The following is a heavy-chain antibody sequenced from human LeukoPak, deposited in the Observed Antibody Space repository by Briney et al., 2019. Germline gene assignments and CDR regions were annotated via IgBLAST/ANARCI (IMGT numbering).Heavy chain of an antibody. CDR1: GGSISSSSYY. CDR3: ARDAESDYFDY. CDR2: IYYSGST. V-gene: IGHV4-39*07. J-gene: IGHJ4*02. Sequence: PSETLSLTCTVSGGSISSSSYYWGWIRQPPGKGLEWIGSIYYSGSTYYNPSLKSRVTISVDTSKNQFSLKLSSVTAADTAVYYCARDAESDYFDYWGQGTLVTVSS.